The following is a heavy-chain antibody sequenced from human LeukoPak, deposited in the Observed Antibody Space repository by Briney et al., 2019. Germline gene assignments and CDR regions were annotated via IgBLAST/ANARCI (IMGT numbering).Heavy chain of an antibody. D-gene: IGHD4-17*01. V-gene: IGHV3-21*01. Sequence: GGSLRLSCAASGFTFSSYSMTWVRQAPGKGLEWVSSISSSSSYIYYADSVKGRFTISRDNAKNSLYLQMNSLRAEDTAVYYCARTGSTVTTFYYWGQGTLVTVSS. J-gene: IGHJ4*02. CDR1: GFTFSSYS. CDR2: ISSSSSYI. CDR3: ARTGSTVTTFYY.